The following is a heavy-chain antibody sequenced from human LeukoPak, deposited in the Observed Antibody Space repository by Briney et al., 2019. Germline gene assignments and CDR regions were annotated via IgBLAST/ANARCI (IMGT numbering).Heavy chain of an antibody. CDR2: ISSSSYI. D-gene: IGHD3-22*01. CDR3: ARDRALYYYDSSGPDY. J-gene: IGHJ4*02. V-gene: IGHV3-21*01. Sequence: GGSLRLSCAASGFTFSSYSMNWVRQAPGKGLEWVSSISSSSYIYYADSVKGRFTISRDNAKNSLYLQMNSLRAEDTAVYYCARDRALYYYDSSGPDYWGQGTLVTVSS. CDR1: GFTFSSYS.